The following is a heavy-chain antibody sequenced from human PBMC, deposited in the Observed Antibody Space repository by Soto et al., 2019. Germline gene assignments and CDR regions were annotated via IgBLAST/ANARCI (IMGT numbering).Heavy chain of an antibody. J-gene: IGHJ6*02. Sequence: PETLSLTRTIHGGSIRSSRYYWGWIRQPPGKSLECIGSIYYSGSTYYNPSLKSRVTISVDTSKNQFSLKLSSVTAADTAVYYCARRGSVLRYFDWLLRPDYGMDVWGQGTTVT. CDR1: GGSIRSSRYY. V-gene: IGHV4-39*01. CDR2: IYYSGST. D-gene: IGHD3-9*01. CDR3: ARRGSVLRYFDWLLRPDYGMDV.